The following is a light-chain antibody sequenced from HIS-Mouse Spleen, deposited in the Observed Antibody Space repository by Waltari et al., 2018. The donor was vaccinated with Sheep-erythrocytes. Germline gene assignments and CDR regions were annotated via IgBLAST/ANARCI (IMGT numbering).Light chain of an antibody. CDR2: EGS. Sequence: QSALTQPASVSGSPGQSITISCTGTSSDVGSYNLVSWYQQHPGKAPKLMIYEGSNRPYGVSNRFSGSKSGNTASLTISGLQAEDEADYYCCSYAGSSTLVFGGGTKLTVL. J-gene: IGLJ2*01. CDR3: CSYAGSSTLV. V-gene: IGLV2-23*01. CDR1: SSDVGSYNL.